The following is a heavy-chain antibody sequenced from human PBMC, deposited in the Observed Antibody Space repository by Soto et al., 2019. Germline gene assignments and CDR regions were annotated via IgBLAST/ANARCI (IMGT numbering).Heavy chain of an antibody. V-gene: IGHV4-59*01. CDR1: GGSMSSYY. J-gene: IGHJ4*02. Sequence: SETLSLTCTVSGGSMSSYYWTWIRQPPGKGLEWIGYIYSRGNTNYNPSLKSRVTISVDTSTNQFSLKLNSVSAADTAVYYCARQAVYYDSSGYLDYWGQGAPVHVSS. CDR3: ARQAVYYDSSGYLDY. CDR2: IYSRGNT. D-gene: IGHD3-22*01.